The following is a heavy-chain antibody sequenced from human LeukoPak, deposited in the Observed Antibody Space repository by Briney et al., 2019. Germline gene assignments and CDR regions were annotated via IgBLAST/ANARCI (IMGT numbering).Heavy chain of an antibody. J-gene: IGHJ5*02. CDR3: ARDRIVVVTEPRGWFDP. CDR1: GYTFTGYY. V-gene: IGHV1-2*02. Sequence: ASVKVSCKASGYTFTGYYMHWVRQAPGQGLEWMGWINPNSGGTIYAQNFQGRVTMTRDTSISTAYMELSRLRSDDTAVYYCARDRIVVVTEPRGWFDPWGQGTLVTVSS. D-gene: IGHD2-21*02. CDR2: INPNSGGT.